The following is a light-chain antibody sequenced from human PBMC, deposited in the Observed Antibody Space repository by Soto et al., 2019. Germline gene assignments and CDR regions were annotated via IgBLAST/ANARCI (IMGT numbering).Light chain of an antibody. CDR1: SSDVGGNNY. CDR2: EVS. J-gene: IGLJ1*01. V-gene: IGLV2-8*01. Sequence: QSALTQPPSASGSPGQSVTISCTGTSSDVGGNNYVSWYQQHPGKAPKLMIYEVSKRPSGVPDRFSGSKSGNTASLTVSGLQAEDEADYYCSYYAGSNFYVFGTGTKVTVL. CDR3: SYYAGSNFYV.